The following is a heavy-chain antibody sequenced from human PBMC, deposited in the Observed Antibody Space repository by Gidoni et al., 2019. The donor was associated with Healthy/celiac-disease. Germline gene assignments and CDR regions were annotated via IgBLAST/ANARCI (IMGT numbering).Heavy chain of an antibody. CDR2: ISWNSGSI. J-gene: IGHJ4*02. V-gene: IGHV3-9*01. Sequence: EVQLVESGGGLVQPGRSLRLSCAASGFTFDDYAMHWVRQAPGKGLEWVSGISWNSGSIGYADSVKGRFTISRDNAKNSLYLQMNSLRAEDTALYYCAKEQDITMVQEGVGNCFDYWGQGTLVTVSS. CDR3: AKEQDITMVQEGVGNCFDY. D-gene: IGHD3-10*01. CDR1: GFTFDDYA.